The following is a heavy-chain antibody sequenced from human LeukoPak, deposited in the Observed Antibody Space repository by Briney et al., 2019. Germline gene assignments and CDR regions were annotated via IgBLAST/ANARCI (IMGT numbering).Heavy chain of an antibody. J-gene: IGHJ4*02. Sequence: ASVKVSCKASGYTFTGYYMHWVRQAPGQGLEWMGWINPNSGGTNYAQKLQGRVTMTTDTSTSTAYMELRSLRSDDTAVYYCARDLRNMVGARPRLFDYWGQGTLVTVSS. V-gene: IGHV1-2*02. CDR1: GYTFTGYY. D-gene: IGHD1-26*01. CDR3: ARDLRNMVGARPRLFDY. CDR2: INPNSGGT.